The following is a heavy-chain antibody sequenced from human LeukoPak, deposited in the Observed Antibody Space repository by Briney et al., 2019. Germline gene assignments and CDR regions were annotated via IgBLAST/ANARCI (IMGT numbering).Heavy chain of an antibody. Sequence: SETLSLTCTVSGGSISSYYWSWIRQPPGKGLEWIGYIYYSGSTNYNPSLKSRVTISVDTSKNQFSLKLSSVTAADTAVYYCASGNPGYADAFDIWGQGTMVTVYS. V-gene: IGHV4-59*08. CDR1: GGSISSYY. CDR2: IYYSGST. J-gene: IGHJ3*02. D-gene: IGHD1-1*01. CDR3: ASGNPGYADAFDI.